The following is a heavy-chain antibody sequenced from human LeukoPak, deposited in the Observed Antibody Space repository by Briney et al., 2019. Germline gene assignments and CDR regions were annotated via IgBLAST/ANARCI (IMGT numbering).Heavy chain of an antibody. CDR2: ITISGQTK. J-gene: IGHJ5*02. CDR3: ARGDPHADL. CDR1: GFPFSTYE. V-gene: IGHV3-48*03. Sequence: GGSLRLSCAASGFPFSTYEMSWVRQAPGKGLEWIADITISGQTKNYADSVKGRFTISRDNAMSSLYLQMNSLRVEDTGVFYCARGDPHADLWGQGTLVTVSS.